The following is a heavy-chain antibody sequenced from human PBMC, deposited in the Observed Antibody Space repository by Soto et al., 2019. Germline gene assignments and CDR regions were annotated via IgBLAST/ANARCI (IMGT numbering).Heavy chain of an antibody. J-gene: IGHJ4*02. D-gene: IGHD5-18*01. CDR3: ARLDTAMARFDY. CDR1: GGSISSYY. CDR2: IYYSGST. Sequence: QVQLQESGPGLVKPSETLSLTCTVSGGSISSYYWSWIRQPPGKGLEWIGYIYYSGSTNYKPSLKSRVTISVDTSKNQFSLKLSSVTAADTAVYYCARLDTAMARFDYWGQGTLVTVSS. V-gene: IGHV4-59*01.